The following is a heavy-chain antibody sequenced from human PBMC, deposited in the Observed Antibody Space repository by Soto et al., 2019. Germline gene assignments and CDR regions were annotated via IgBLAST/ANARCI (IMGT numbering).Heavy chain of an antibody. V-gene: IGHV4-39*01. CDR3: ARLSRSSWYPLDY. CDR2: IYYSGST. D-gene: IGHD6-13*01. Sequence: SETLSLTCTVSDGSISSSSYYWGWIRQPPGKGLEWIGSIYYSGSTYYNPSLKSRVTISVDTSKNQFSLKLSSVTAADTAVYYCARLSRSSWYPLDYWGQGTLVTVSS. CDR1: DGSISSSSYY. J-gene: IGHJ4*02.